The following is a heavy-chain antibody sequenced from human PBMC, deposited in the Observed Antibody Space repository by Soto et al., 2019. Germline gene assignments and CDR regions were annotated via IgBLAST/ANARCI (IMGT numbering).Heavy chain of an antibody. J-gene: IGHJ6*02. CDR3: ARVNPGNNLYYFNGLDV. CDR2: ISYEGSNK. Sequence: PGGSLRPACEAYGFIFGIYAIHWVCQASGTGLEWVALISYEGSNKYYADSVKGRFTISRDNSKSTLFLQMDILRLEDTGVYYCARVNPGNNLYYFNGLDVWGQGTSVTVSS. CDR1: GFIFGIYA. D-gene: IGHD1-1*01. V-gene: IGHV3-30-3*01.